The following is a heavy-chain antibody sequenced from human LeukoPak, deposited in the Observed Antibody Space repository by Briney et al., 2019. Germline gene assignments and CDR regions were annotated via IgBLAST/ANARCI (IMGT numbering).Heavy chain of an antibody. D-gene: IGHD6-13*01. V-gene: IGHV3-30*04. Sequence: GGSLRLSCAAPGFTFSSYAMHWVRQAPGKGLQWVALISYDGSNKYYADSVKGRFTISRDNSKNTLYLQMNSLRAEDTAVYYCASLRSSSWYDHFDYCGQGTLVTVSS. J-gene: IGHJ4*02. CDR1: GFTFSSYA. CDR2: ISYDGSNK. CDR3: ASLRSSSWYDHFDY.